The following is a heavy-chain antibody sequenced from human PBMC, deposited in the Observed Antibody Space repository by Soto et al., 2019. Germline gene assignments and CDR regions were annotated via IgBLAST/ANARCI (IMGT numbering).Heavy chain of an antibody. D-gene: IGHD2-8*01. V-gene: IGHV3-72*01. CDR1: GFSFSDHY. CDR2: IRNKANSYTT. CDR3: ARDVRDPGPYYYYYTDV. Sequence: GGSLRLSCAASGFSFSDHYMDWVRQAPGKGLEWVGRIRNKANSYTTDYAASVKGRFTISRDDSKNSLYLQMNSLKMEDTAVYYCARDVRDPGPYYYYYTDVWGKGTTVTVSS. J-gene: IGHJ6*03.